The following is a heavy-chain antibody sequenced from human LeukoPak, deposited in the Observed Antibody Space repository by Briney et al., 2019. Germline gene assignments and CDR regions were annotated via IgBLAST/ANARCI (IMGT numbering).Heavy chain of an antibody. CDR1: GGSISSYY. D-gene: IGHD2-15*01. J-gene: IGHJ4*02. CDR3: ARDLVGSIDY. V-gene: IGHV4-59*01. Sequence: TSETPSLTCTVSGGSISSYYWSWIRQPPGKGLEWIGYIYSSGSTKYNPSLKSRVTISVDTSKNQFSLKLSSVTAADTAVYYCARDLVGSIDYWGQGTLVTVSS. CDR2: IYSSGST.